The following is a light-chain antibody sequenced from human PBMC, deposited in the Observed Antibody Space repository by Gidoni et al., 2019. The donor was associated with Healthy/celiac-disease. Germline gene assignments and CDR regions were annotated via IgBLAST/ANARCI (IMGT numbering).Light chain of an antibody. CDR1: QSVSSNY. J-gene: IGKJ5*01. CDR3: QQYGSSPSIT. Sequence: EIVLTQSPGTLSLSPGERATLSCRASQSVSSNYLAWYQQKPGQAPRLLIYGASSRATGIPDRLSGSGSGTDFTLTISRLEPEDFAVYYCQQYGSSPSITFGQGTRLEIK. V-gene: IGKV3-20*01. CDR2: GAS.